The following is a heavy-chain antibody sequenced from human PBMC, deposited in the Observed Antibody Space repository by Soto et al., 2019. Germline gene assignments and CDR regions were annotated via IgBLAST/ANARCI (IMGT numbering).Heavy chain of an antibody. J-gene: IGHJ6*03. CDR1: GVSFGSYS. D-gene: IGHD1-26*01. V-gene: IGHV1-69*13. CDR3: ARMVGVPTDSSVMDV. Sequence: ASFKLSCKSSGVSFGSYSRSWVRPAPGQGLEWMGGIIPIFGTSNYAQKFQGRVTITADESTSTAYMELSSLRSEDTAVYYCARMVGVPTDSSVMDVRGKGTTVTGSS. CDR2: IIPIFGTS.